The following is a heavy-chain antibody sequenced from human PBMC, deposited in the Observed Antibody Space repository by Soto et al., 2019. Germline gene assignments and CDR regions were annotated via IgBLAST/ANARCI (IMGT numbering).Heavy chain of an antibody. V-gene: IGHV4-59*08. CDR1: GGSISSYY. J-gene: IGHJ6*03. CDR3: ARHMTNYYDFWSGYYRPDYYYYMDV. D-gene: IGHD3-3*01. CDR2: IYYSGST. Sequence: TSETLSLTCTVSGGSISSYYWSWIRQPPGKGLEWIGYIYYSGSTNYNPSLKSRVTISVDTSKNQFSLKLSSVTAADTAVYYCARHMTNYYDFWSGYYRPDYYYYMDVWGKGTTVTVSS.